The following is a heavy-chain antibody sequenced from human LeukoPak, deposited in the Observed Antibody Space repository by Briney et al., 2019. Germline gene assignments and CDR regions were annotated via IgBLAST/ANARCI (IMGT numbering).Heavy chain of an antibody. Sequence: GGSLRLSCAASGFTVSSNYMSWVRQAPGKGLEWVSVIYSGGSTYYADSVKGRFTISRDNSKNTLYLQMNSLRAEDTAVYYCARDPDRAAADSNDAFDIWGQGTMVTVSS. CDR2: IYSGGST. V-gene: IGHV3-66*01. J-gene: IGHJ3*02. CDR1: GFTVSSNY. CDR3: ARDPDRAAADSNDAFDI. D-gene: IGHD6-13*01.